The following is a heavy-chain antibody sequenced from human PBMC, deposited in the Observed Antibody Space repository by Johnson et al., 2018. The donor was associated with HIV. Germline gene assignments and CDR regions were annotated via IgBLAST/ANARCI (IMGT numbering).Heavy chain of an antibody. CDR1: GFTFSSYW. D-gene: IGHD1-7*01. CDR3: ASPLPTGTTSLDAFDI. J-gene: IGHJ3*02. V-gene: IGHV3-7*01. CDR2: IKQDGNEK. Sequence: EKLVESGGGLVQPGGSLRLSCAASGFTFSSYWMSWVRQAPGKGLEWVANIKQDGNEKYYVDSVKGRFTISRDNAKNSLYLQMNSLRAEDTAVYYCASPLPTGTTSLDAFDIWGQGTMVTVSS.